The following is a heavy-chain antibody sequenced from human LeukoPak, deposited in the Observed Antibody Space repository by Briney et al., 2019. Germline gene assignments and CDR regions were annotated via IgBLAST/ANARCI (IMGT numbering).Heavy chain of an antibody. CDR3: ARGALRYFDWLFGRAGPRYYYGMDV. J-gene: IGHJ6*02. CDR1: GGSFSGYY. CDR2: INHSGST. V-gene: IGHV4-34*01. Sequence: SETLSLTCAVYGGSFSGYYWSWIRQPPGKGLEWIGEINHSGSTNYNPSLKSRVTISVDTSKNQFSLKLSSVTAADTAVYYCARGALRYFDWLFGRAGPRYYYGMDVWGQGTTVTVSS. D-gene: IGHD3-9*01.